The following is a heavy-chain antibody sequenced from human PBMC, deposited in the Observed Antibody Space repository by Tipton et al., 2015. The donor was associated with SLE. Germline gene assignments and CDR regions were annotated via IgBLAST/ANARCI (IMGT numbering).Heavy chain of an antibody. CDR3: ARGLPGPYYYYYYMDV. J-gene: IGHJ6*03. CDR2: INHSGIT. Sequence: TLSLTCSVYGGSFSGYNWDWIRKTPGKGLEWIGQINHSGITNYNPSLKSRVTISLDKSKNHFSLKLSSVTAADTAVYYCARGLPGPYYYYYYMDVWGKGTTVTVSS. CDR1: GGSFSGYN. V-gene: IGHV4-34*01.